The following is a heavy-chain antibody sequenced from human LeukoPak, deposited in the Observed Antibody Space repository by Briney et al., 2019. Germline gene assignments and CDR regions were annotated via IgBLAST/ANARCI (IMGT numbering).Heavy chain of an antibody. CDR2: FSAAVPT. CDR1: GFTFGNYA. CDR3: AKNQGTSWTDAFHI. V-gene: IGHV3-23*01. D-gene: IGHD2-2*01. Sequence: GGSLRLSCVGSGFTFGNYAMNWVRQAPGEGLQWISSFSAAVPTYYADSVKGRFIISRDNSKNALYLQMNSLRAEDTAVYYCAKNQGTSWTDAFHIWGQGTMVTVSS. J-gene: IGHJ3*02.